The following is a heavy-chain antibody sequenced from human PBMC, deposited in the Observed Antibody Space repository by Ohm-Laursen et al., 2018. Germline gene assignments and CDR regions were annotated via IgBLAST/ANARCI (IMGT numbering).Heavy chain of an antibody. J-gene: IGHJ4*02. CDR2: ISVSGSST. V-gene: IGHV3-23*01. Sequence: SLRLSCAASGFTFSISGMTWVRQAPGKGLEWVSGISVSGSSTDYADSVKGRFTISRDNAKNSLYLQMNSLRAEDTAVYYCARRIAVAGALDYWGQGTLVTVSS. CDR3: ARRIAVAGALDY. D-gene: IGHD6-19*01. CDR1: GFTFSISG.